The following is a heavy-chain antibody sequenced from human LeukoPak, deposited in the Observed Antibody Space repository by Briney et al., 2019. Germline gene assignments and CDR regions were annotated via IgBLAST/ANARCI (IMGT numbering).Heavy chain of an antibody. D-gene: IGHD3-3*01. CDR2: INRDGSEK. CDR1: GFTLSSRW. V-gene: IGHV3-7*03. Sequence: GGSLRLSCVVSGFTLSSRWMMWVRQAPEEGLEWMTNINRDGSEKNYVDSVKGRFTITRDNAENSLYLQMNSLKVEDSAIYYCATYDSWSGYNIAYWGQGTLVTVSS. J-gene: IGHJ4*02. CDR3: ATYDSWSGYNIAY.